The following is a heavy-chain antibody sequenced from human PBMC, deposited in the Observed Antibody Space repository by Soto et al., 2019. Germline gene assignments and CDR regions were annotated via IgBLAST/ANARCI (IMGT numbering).Heavy chain of an antibody. CDR1: GYSFTSYW. V-gene: IGHV5-51*01. D-gene: IGHD6-13*01. J-gene: IGHJ4*02. CDR3: ARHIGYSSSWYSYYFDY. CDR2: IYPGDSDT. Sequence: PGESLKISCKGSGYSFTSYWIGWVRQMPGKGLEWMGIIYPGDSDTRYSPSFQGQVTISADKSISTAYLQWSSLKASDTAMYYCARHIGYSSSWYSYYFDYWGQGTLVTVS.